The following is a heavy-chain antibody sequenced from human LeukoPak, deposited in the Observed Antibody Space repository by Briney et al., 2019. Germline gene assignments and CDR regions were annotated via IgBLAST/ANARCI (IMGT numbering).Heavy chain of an antibody. CDR2: ISGSGGST. Sequence: GGSLRLSCAASGFTFSSYAMSWVRQAPGKGLEWVSAISGSGGSTYYADSVKGRFTISRDNSKNTLYLQMNSLRAEDTAVYYCARSGYNWNDVIFFDYWGQGTLVTVSS. D-gene: IGHD1-1*01. CDR3: ARSGYNWNDVIFFDY. CDR1: GFTFSSYA. V-gene: IGHV3-23*01. J-gene: IGHJ4*02.